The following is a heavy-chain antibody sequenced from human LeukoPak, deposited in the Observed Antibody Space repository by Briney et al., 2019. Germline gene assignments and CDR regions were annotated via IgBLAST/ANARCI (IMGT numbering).Heavy chain of an antibody. CDR3: ARVDCSGGSCYLGHYYYYGMDV. D-gene: IGHD2-15*01. CDR1: GGTFSSYA. CDR2: IIPIFGTA. J-gene: IGHJ6*02. Sequence: ASVKVSCKAFGGTFSSYAISWVRQAPGQGLEWMGGIIPIFGTANYAQKFQGRVTITADESTSTAYMELSSLRSEDTAVYYCARVDCSGGSCYLGHYYYYGMDVWGQGTTVTVSS. V-gene: IGHV1-69*13.